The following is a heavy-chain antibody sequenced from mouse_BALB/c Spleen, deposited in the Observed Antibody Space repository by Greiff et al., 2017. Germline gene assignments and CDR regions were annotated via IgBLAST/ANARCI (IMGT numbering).Heavy chain of an antibody. CDR3: ARGDGY. D-gene: IGHD2-3*01. V-gene: IGHV1-82*01. J-gene: IGHJ2*01. Sequence: QVQLKESGPELVKPGASVKISCKASGYAFSSSWMNWVKQRPGQGLEWIGRIYPGDGDTNYNGKFKGKATLTADKSSSTAYMQLSSLTSVDSAVYFCARGDGYWGQGTTLTVSS. CDR2: IYPGDGDT. CDR1: GYAFSSSW.